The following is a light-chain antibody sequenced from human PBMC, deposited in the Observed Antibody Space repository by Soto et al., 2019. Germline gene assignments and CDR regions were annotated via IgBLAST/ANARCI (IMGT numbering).Light chain of an antibody. CDR3: SSYTSSSTLYV. V-gene: IGLV2-14*01. Sequence: QSALTQPASVPGSPGQSLTISCTGTSSDVGGYNYVSWYQQHPGKAPKLMIYEVSNRPSGVSNRFSGSKSGNTASLTISGLQAEDEADYYCSSYTSSSTLYVFGTGTKVTVL. J-gene: IGLJ1*01. CDR1: SSDVGGYNY. CDR2: EVS.